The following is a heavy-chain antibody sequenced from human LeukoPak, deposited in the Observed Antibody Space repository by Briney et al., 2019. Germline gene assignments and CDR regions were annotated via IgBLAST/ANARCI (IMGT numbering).Heavy chain of an antibody. CDR2: INHSGST. D-gene: IGHD3-10*01. J-gene: IGHJ4*02. Sequence: SETLSLTCAVYGGSFSGYYWSWIRQPPGKGLEWIGEINHSGSTNYNPSLKSRVTISVDTSKNQFSLKLSSVTAADTAVYYCARGYPSLWFGELFPYPLDYWGQGTLVTVSS. CDR3: ARGYPSLWFGELFPYPLDY. CDR1: GGSFSGYY. V-gene: IGHV4-34*01.